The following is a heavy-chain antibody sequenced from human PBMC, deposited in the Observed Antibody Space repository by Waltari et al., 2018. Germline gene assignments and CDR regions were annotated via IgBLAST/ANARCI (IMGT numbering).Heavy chain of an antibody. J-gene: IGHJ4*02. CDR2: INHSGST. Sequence: QVQLQQWGAGLLKPSETLSLTCAVYGGSFSGYYWSWIRQPPGKGLEWIGEINHSGSTNYNPSLKSRVTISVDTSKNQFSLKLSSVTAADTAVYYCARGRYSSSWSPRYFDYWGQGTLVTVSS. D-gene: IGHD6-13*01. V-gene: IGHV4-34*01. CDR1: GGSFSGYY. CDR3: ARGRYSSSWSPRYFDY.